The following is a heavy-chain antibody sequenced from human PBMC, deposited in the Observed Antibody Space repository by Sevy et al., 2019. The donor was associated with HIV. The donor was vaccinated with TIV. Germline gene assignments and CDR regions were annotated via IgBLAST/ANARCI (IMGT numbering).Heavy chain of an antibody. CDR2: IRQDGNEI. CDR3: ARRYFDL. J-gene: IGHJ4*02. Sequence: GGSLRLSCAASGFTFNAYWMQWVRQAPGKGLEWVANIRQDGNEIYYADSVRGRFTISRDNPKESLYLQMSNLRVEDTGLYYCARRYFDLWGQGTLVTVS. V-gene: IGHV3-7*01. CDR1: GFTFNAYW.